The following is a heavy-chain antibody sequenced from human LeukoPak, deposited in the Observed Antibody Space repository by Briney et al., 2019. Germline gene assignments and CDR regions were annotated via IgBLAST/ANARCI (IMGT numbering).Heavy chain of an antibody. CDR1: GGSISSGGYY. J-gene: IGHJ6*02. Sequence: PSETLSLTCTVSGGSISSGGYYWSWIRQHPAKGLEWIGYIYYSGSTYYNPSLKSLITISVDTSKNQFSLKLSSVTAADTAVYYCARSKADYDILTGYPRYYYYGMDVWGQGTTVTVS. V-gene: IGHV4-31*01. CDR2: IYYSGST. D-gene: IGHD3-9*01. CDR3: ARSKADYDILTGYPRYYYYGMDV.